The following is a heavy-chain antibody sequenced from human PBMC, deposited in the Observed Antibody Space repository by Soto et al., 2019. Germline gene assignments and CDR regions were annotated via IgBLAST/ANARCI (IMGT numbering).Heavy chain of an antibody. Sequence: ASVKVSCKASGYTFTSYGISWVRQAPGQGLEWMGWISAYNGNTNYAQKLQGRVTMTTDTSTSTAYIELRSLRFDDTAVYYCARWGGGGSWYFDLWGRGTLVTVSS. CDR3: ARWGGGGSWYFDL. D-gene: IGHD2-15*01. J-gene: IGHJ2*01. V-gene: IGHV1-18*01. CDR2: ISAYNGNT. CDR1: GYTFTSYG.